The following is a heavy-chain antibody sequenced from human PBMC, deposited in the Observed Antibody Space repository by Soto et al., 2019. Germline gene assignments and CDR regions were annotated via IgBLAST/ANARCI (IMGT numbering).Heavy chain of an antibody. J-gene: IGHJ4*02. CDR2: FDPEDGET. Sequence: ASVKVSCKVSGYTLTELSMHWVRQAPGKGLERMGGFDPEDGETIYAQKFQGRVTMTEDTSTDTAYMELSSLRSEDTAVYYCATKGPLYGPTQYYIDYWGKRTLLTVSS. CDR1: GYTLTELS. CDR3: ATKGPLYGPTQYYIDY. V-gene: IGHV1-24*01. D-gene: IGHD2-8*01.